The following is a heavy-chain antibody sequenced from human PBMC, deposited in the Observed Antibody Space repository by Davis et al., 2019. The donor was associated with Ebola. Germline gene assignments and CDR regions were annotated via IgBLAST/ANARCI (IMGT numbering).Heavy chain of an antibody. CDR1: GGSFSGYY. CDR3: ARGGGITIFGVVIGAYFDY. D-gene: IGHD3-3*01. V-gene: IGHV4-34*01. CDR2: INHSGST. Sequence: SETLSLTCAVYGGSFSGYYWSWIRQPPGKGLEWIGEINHSGSTNYNPSLKSRVTISVDTSKNQFSLKLSSVTAADTAVYYCARGGGITIFGVVIGAYFDYWGQGTLVTVSS. J-gene: IGHJ4*02.